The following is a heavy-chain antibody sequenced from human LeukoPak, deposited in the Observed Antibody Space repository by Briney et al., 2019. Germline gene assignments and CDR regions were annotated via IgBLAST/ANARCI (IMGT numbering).Heavy chain of an antibody. J-gene: IGHJ4*02. Sequence: ASVKVSCKASGYTFNDYYIHWVRQAPGQRPEWMGWINPNSDDTISAQKFQGRVTLTRDTSITTAYMELSRLRPDDTSVYYCARTRDPHDYWGQGTLVTVSS. CDR2: INPNSDDT. CDR3: ARTRDPHDY. V-gene: IGHV1-2*02. CDR1: GYTFNDYY.